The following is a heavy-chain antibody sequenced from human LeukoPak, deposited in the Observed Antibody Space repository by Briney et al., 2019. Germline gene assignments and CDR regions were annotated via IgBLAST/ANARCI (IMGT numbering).Heavy chain of an antibody. J-gene: IGHJ4*02. CDR1: GFTFSSYS. CDR2: ISSSSYI. D-gene: IGHD6-19*01. CDR3: ERSIAVAGSRDY. V-gene: IGHV3-21*01. Sequence: GGSLRLSCAASGFTFSSYSMNWVRQAPGKGLEWVSSISSSSYIYYADSVKGRFTISRDNAKNSLYLQMNSLRAEDTAVYYCERSIAVAGSRDYWGQGTLVTVSS.